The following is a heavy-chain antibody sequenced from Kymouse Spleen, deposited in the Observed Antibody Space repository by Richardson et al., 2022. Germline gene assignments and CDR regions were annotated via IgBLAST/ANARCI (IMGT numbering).Heavy chain of an antibody. D-gene: IGHD6-6*01. CDR2: INHSGST. CDR3: ARSKQLNFDY. CDR1: GGSFSGYY. Sequence: QVQLQQWGAGLLKPSETLSLTCAVYGGSFSGYYWSWIRQPPGKGLEWIGEINHSGSTNYNPSLKSRVTISVDTSKNQFSLKLSSVTAADTAVYYCARSKQLNFDYWGQGTLVTVSS. V-gene: IGHV4-34*01. J-gene: IGHJ4*02.